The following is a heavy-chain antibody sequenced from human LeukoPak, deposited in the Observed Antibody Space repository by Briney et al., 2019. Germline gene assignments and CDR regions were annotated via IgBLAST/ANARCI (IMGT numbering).Heavy chain of an antibody. CDR2: IKQDGSEK. CDR1: GFTFSSYW. J-gene: IGHJ4*02. D-gene: IGHD2-8*01. CDR3: AKAYCTNGVCPPGYFDY. Sequence: GSLRLSCAASGFTFSSYWMSWVRQAPGKGLEWVANIKQDGSEKYYVDSVKGRFTISRDNAKNSLYLQMNSLRAEDTAVYYCAKAYCTNGVCPPGYFDYWGQGTLVTVSS. V-gene: IGHV3-7*03.